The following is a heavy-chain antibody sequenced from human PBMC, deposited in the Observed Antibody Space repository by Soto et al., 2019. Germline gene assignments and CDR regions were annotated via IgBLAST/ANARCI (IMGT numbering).Heavy chain of an antibody. J-gene: IGHJ4*02. CDR2: VNHSGGI. V-gene: IGHV4-34*02. Sequence: QVQLQQWGAGLLKPSETLSLTCVVYGGSFSGYYWSWIRQPPGKGLEWFGEVNHSGGIDYNPSLKSRVTLSVDTSKNQFSLKLSSVTAADPAVYYCAGRNGYYSGIDYWGQGTLVTVSS. D-gene: IGHD3-22*01. CDR3: AGRNGYYSGIDY. CDR1: GGSFSGYY.